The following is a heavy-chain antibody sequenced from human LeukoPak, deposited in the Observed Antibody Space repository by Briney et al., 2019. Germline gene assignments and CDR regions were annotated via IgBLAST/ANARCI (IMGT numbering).Heavy chain of an antibody. J-gene: IGHJ4*02. V-gene: IGHV4-4*07. CDR2: IYTSGST. CDR1: GGSISSYY. CDR3: ARENVYPLLYMGGGVRYFDC. Sequence: SETLSLTCTVSGGSISSYYWSWIRQPAGKGLEWIGRIYTSGSTDYNPSLKSRVTMSVDTSKNQFSLKLSSVTAADTAVYYCARENVYPLLYMGGGVRYFDCWGQGTLVTVHS. D-gene: IGHD2-2*02.